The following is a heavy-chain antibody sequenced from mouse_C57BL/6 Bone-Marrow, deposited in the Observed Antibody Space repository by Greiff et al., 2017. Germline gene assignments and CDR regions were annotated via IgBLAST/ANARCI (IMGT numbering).Heavy chain of an antibody. CDR3: AREGWLLSNWYDDV. CDR1: GYTFTSSD. J-gene: IGHJ1*03. D-gene: IGHD2-3*01. CDR2: IYPRDGST. Sequence: VQLQQSGPELVKPGASVKLSCKASGYTFTSSDINWVKQRPGQGLEWIGWIYPRDGSTKYNEKFKGKATLTVDTSSSTAYMERHSLTSEDSAVYFGAREGWLLSNWYDDVWGTGTAVTVSA. V-gene: IGHV1-85*01.